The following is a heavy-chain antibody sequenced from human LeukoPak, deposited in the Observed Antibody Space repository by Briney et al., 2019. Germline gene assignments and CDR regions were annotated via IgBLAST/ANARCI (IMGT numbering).Heavy chain of an antibody. CDR3: AKEPRLRHCSEGVCMEGYYFDY. J-gene: IGHJ4*02. V-gene: IGHV3-23*01. CDR2: LSRSGTTT. Sequence: GGSLRLSCGGTGFNFNMFAMHWVRQAPGKGLEWVSGLSRSGTTTNYADSVKGRFTISRDKSKHTMFLQMNSLRPEDTAIYYCAKEPRLRHCSEGVCMEGYYFDYWGQGALVTVSS. CDR1: GFNFNMFA. D-gene: IGHD2-15*01.